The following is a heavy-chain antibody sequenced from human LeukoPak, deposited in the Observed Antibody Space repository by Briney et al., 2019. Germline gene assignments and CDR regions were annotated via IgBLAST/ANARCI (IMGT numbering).Heavy chain of an antibody. D-gene: IGHD3-10*01. V-gene: IGHV1-18*01. J-gene: IGHJ6*02. Sequence: ASVKVSCKASGYTFTSYGISWVRQAPGQGLEWMGWISAYNGNTNYAQKFQGRVTITADESTSTAYMELSSLRSEDTAVYYCARANSGRIHLQKYYYGMDVWGQGTTVTVSS. CDR1: GYTFTSYG. CDR2: ISAYNGNT. CDR3: ARANSGRIHLQKYYYGMDV.